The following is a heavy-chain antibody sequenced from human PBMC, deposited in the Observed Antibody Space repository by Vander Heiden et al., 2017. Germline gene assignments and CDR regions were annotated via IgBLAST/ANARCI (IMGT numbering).Heavy chain of an antibody. V-gene: IGHV1-69*06. D-gene: IGHD3-22*01. CDR1: GGPFSSYA. CDR3: ARAVGYYDSSGGFDY. J-gene: IGHJ4*02. CDR2: IIPIFGTA. Sequence: QLQLVQSGAEVKKPRSSVQVCCKASGGPFSSYAISWVRQAPGQGVEWMGGIIPIFGTANYAQKFQGRVTITADKSTSTADMELSSLRSEDTAVYYCARAVGYYDSSGGFDYWGQGTLVTVSS.